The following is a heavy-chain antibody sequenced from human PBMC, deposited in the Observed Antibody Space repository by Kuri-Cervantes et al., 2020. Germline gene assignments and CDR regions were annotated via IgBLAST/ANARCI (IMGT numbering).Heavy chain of an antibody. CDR1: GFTFDDYA. Sequence: GGSLRLSCAASGFTFDDYAIHWVRQTPGKGLEWVSGISWNSGAIGYADSVKGRFTISRDNAKNSLYLQMNSLRAEDTALYYCAKVLSGYGYYYYAMDAWGQGTTVTVSS. CDR2: ISWNSGAI. D-gene: IGHD3-22*01. CDR3: AKVLSGYGYYYYAMDA. V-gene: IGHV3-9*01. J-gene: IGHJ6*02.